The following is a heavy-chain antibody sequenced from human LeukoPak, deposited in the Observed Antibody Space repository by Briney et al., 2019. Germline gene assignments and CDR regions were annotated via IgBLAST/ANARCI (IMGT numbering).Heavy chain of an antibody. CDR3: ARGIVVVPAAPDY. D-gene: IGHD2-2*01. J-gene: IGHJ4*02. CDR2: ISAYKGNT. V-gene: IGHV1-18*04. Sequence: ASVKVSCMASGYTFTSYGISWVRQAPGQGLEWMGWISAYKGNTNYAQKLQGRVSMTTDTSTSTAYMELRSLRSDAAAVYYCARGIVVVPAAPDYWGQGTLVTVSS. CDR1: GYTFTSYG.